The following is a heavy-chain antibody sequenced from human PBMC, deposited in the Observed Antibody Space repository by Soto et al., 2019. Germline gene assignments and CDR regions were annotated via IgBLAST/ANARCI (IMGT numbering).Heavy chain of an antibody. CDR1: GYTFTSYG. V-gene: IGHV1-2*02. Sequence: ASVKVSCKASGYTFTSYGISWVRQAPGQGLEWMGWINPKSGATKYAQRFQGRVTMTRDTSLNTAYMDLTRLRSDDRAVYFCVSPGISVAGHFYKYDMEVWSQGTTVTVSS. J-gene: IGHJ6*02. CDR2: INPKSGAT. CDR3: VSPGISVAGHFYKYDMEV. D-gene: IGHD6-19*01.